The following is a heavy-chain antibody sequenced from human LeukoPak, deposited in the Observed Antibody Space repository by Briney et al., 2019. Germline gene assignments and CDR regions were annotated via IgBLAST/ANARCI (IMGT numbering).Heavy chain of an antibody. V-gene: IGHV3-30*02. CDR2: LRYDGTTT. CDR1: GFTFTKFG. J-gene: IGHJ4*02. D-gene: IGHD3-3*02. CDR3: AKDLIALSPTGFDC. Sequence: GGSLRLSCAASGFTFTKFGMHWVRQAPGKGLEWVAFLRYDGTTTFYADSVKGRFTISRDNSQNTVSLQMISLRLADTGLYYCAKDLIALSPTGFDCWGQGALVTVSS.